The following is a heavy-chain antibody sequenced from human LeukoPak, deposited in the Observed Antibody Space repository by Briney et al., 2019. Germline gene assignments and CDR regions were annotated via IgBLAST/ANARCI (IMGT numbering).Heavy chain of an antibody. CDR1: GFTFSSYV. CDR2: IRGSGGST. CDR3: AKEALLFGVVTSSYFDY. J-gene: IGHJ4*02. V-gene: IGHV3-23*01. Sequence: EGSLRLSCAASGFTFSSYVMSWVRQAPGKGLEWVSAIRGSGGSTYYADSVKGRFTISRDNSKNTLYLQMNSLRAEDTAVYYCAKEALLFGVVTSSYFDYWGQGTLVTVSS. D-gene: IGHD3-3*01.